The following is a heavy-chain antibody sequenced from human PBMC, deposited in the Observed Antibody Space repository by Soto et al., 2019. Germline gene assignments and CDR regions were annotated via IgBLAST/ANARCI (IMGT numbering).Heavy chain of an antibody. J-gene: IGHJ4*02. CDR2: IYWDDDK. V-gene: IGHV2-5*02. CDR3: AHGSGWLSDY. D-gene: IGHD6-19*01. Sequence: QITLKESGPPLVKPTQTLTLTCTFSGFSLSSPAVGVNWIRQPPGKALEWLALIYWDDDKQYSPSLRSRLTITKDTSKNQVVLTMTNMDPVDTATYCCAHGSGWLSDYWGQGTLVTVSS. CDR1: GFSLSSPAVG.